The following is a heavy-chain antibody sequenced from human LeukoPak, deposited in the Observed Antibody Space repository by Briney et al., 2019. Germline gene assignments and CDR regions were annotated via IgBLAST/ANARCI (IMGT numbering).Heavy chain of an antibody. CDR3: ARGRPHGNDY. Sequence: GGSLRLSCAASGFTFSSYWMNWVRQVPGKGLVWVSRIASDGNNRDYADSVKGRFTISRDNAKNTLYLLMNSLRVEDTAVYYCARGRPHGNDYWGQGTLVTASS. CDR1: GFTFSSYW. D-gene: IGHD4-23*01. V-gene: IGHV3-74*01. J-gene: IGHJ4*02. CDR2: IASDGNNR.